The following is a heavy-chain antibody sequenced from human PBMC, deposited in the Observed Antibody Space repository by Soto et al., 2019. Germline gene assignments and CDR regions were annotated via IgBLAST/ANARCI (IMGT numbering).Heavy chain of an antibody. CDR2: ISENGDAT. V-gene: IGHV3-23*01. CDR1: GFTFSSYA. Sequence: GGSLRLSCAASGFTFSSYAMTWVRQAPGKGLEWVSAISENGDATHYADSVKGRFIISRDNSQNTLYLHMNSLRAEDTAVFYCAKGRNGVDVWGQGATVTVSS. J-gene: IGHJ6*02. CDR3: AKGRNGVDV.